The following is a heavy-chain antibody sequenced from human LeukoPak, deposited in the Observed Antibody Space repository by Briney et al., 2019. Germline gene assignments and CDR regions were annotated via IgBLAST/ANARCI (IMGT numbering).Heavy chain of an antibody. V-gene: IGHV4-59*01. CDR1: GGSIISSY. J-gene: IGHJ4*02. D-gene: IGHD6-19*01. CDR3: ARGGGWSPYYFDY. CDR2: IYYIANT. Sequence: PSETLSLTCTVSGGSIISSYWSWIRQPPGQALEWIGYIYYIANTNYNPSLKSRVTISVDTSKNQFSLKLSSVTAADTAVYYCARGGGWSPYYFDYWGQGTLVTVSS.